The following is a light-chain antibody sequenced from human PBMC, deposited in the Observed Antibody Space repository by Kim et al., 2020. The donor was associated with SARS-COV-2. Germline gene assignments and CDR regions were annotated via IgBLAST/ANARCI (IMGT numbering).Light chain of an antibody. J-gene: IGKJ1*01. CDR1: QTVRSGY. CDR3: QQYVNSQT. V-gene: IGKV3-20*01. Sequence: IVLTQSPGTLSLSPGERATLSCRASQTVRSGYLAWFQQKPGQAPRLLIYATSNRATGIPDRFSGSGSGTDFTLTISTLEPEDFAVYYCQQYVNSQTFGQGTKVDIK. CDR2: ATS.